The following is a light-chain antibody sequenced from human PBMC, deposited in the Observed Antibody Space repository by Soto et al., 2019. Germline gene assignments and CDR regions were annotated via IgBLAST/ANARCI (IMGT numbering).Light chain of an antibody. J-gene: IGKJ1*01. V-gene: IGKV3-20*01. Sequence: EIVLTRAQATLALSPAESATLSCRASQSLSSSYLAWYQQKPGQAPRLLIYGSSSRATGVPDRFSGSASGTDFTLTITRLEPEDFAVYYCQQFATSRWTFGQGTKVDI. CDR3: QQFATSRWT. CDR2: GSS. CDR1: QSLSSSY.